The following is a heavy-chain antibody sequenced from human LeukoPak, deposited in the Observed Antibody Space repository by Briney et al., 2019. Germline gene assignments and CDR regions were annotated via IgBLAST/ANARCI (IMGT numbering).Heavy chain of an antibody. Sequence: SETLSLTCTVSGGSISGAYWSWIRQPPGKGLVWIGYIYYSGSTNYNPSLKSRVTISVDTSKNQFSLKLSSVTAADTAVYYSQRVIQDCSGGSCYSIDYWGQGNLVTVSS. CDR2: IYYSGST. J-gene: IGHJ4*02. CDR3: QRVIQDCSGGSCYSIDY. CDR1: GGSISGAY. V-gene: IGHV4-59*01. D-gene: IGHD2-15*01.